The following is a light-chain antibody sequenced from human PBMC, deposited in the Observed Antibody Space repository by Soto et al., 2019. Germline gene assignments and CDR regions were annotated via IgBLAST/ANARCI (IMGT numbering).Light chain of an antibody. V-gene: IGLV2-23*02. CDR3: CCYVSSVV. CDR1: SSDVGSYNF. Sequence: QSALTQPASVSGSPGQSITISCTGTSSDVGSYNFVSWYQQHPGKAPKLLIYEVSKRPSGVSNRFSGAKSGNTASLTISGLQAEDEADYYCCCYVSSVVFGGGTKLTVL. CDR2: EVS. J-gene: IGLJ2*01.